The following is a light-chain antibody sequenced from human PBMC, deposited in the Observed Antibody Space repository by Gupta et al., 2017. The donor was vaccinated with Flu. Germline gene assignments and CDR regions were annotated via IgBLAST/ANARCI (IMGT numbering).Light chain of an antibody. CDR1: SSKIGNNY. CDR3: GTWDSSLSAGVV. V-gene: IGLV1-51*02. Sequence: QSVLTQPPAVSAAPGQKVTISCSGISSKIGNNYVTWYQKLPGTAPKLLIYENNKRPSGIPDRFSGSKSGTSATLGITGLQTGDEADYYCGTWDSSLSAGVVFGGGTKLTVL. CDR2: ENN. J-gene: IGLJ2*01.